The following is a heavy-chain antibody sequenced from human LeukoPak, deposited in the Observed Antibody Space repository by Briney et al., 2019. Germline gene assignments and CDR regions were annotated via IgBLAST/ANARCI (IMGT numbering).Heavy chain of an antibody. CDR2: INAGNGNT. Sequence: ASVKVSCKASGYTFTSYAMHWVRQAPGQRLEWMGWINAGNGNTEYSQKFQGRVTITRDTSASTAYMELSSLRSEDTAVYYCARDPEGELEPYFDYWGQGTLVTVSS. J-gene: IGHJ4*02. V-gene: IGHV1-3*01. CDR1: GYTFTSYA. CDR3: ARDPEGELEPYFDY. D-gene: IGHD1-1*01.